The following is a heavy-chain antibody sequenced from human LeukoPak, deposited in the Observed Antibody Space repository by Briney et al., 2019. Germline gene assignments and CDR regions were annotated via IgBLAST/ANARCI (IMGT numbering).Heavy chain of an antibody. CDR1: GFTFTRYT. V-gene: IGHV3-30*04. Sequence: GGSLRLSCAASGFTFTRYTMHWVRQAPGKGLERVALVLYNGSKKYYADSVKGRFTHSRDNSKNTLSLEMNALRGDDTAVYSCVRDNYGGILDFWGQGTLVTVSS. CDR3: VRDNYGGILDF. J-gene: IGHJ4*02. D-gene: IGHD2-21*01. CDR2: VLYNGSKK.